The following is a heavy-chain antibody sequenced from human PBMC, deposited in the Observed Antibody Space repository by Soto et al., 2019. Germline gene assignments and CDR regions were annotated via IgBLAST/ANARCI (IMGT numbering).Heavy chain of an antibody. CDR1: GGTFSSYA. V-gene: IGHV1-69*13. CDR2: IIPIFGTA. D-gene: IGHD3-22*01. CDR3: ARPGYDSSDYYYGMDV. Sequence: SVKVSCKASGGTFSSYAISWVRQAPGQGLEWMGGIIPIFGTANYAQKFQGRVTITADESTSTAYMELSSLRSEDTAVYYCARPGYDSSDYYYGMDVWGQRDHGHRLL. J-gene: IGHJ6*04.